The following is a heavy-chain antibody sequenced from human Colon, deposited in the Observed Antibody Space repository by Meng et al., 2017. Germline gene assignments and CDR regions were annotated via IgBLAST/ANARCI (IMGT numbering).Heavy chain of an antibody. Sequence: QVQLRESGPGLVKPSETLYLTCAVTGDSITSNNWWSWVRQPLGKGLEWVGEIPHRGSAAYNPSLRSRVSMSVDTSKNQFSLTLSSVTAADTAVYWCARYLYGGSRYTNLFDPWGQGTLVTVSS. V-gene: IGHV4-4*01. CDR1: GDSITSNNW. D-gene: IGHD2-15*01. J-gene: IGHJ5*01. CDR2: IPHRGSA. CDR3: ARYLYGGSRYTNLFDP.